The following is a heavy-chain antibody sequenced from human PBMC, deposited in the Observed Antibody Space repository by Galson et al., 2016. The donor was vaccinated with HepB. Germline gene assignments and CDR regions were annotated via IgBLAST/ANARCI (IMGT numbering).Heavy chain of an antibody. Sequence: SLRLSCAASGFIFSDYGMHWVRQAPGKGLEWVAVVWSDGTKTNYADSVKGRFNVSRDNSKNTVYLQMNSLRAEDTAVFYCARDVPIAAADYWGQGTLVTVSS. CDR3: ARDVPIAAADY. V-gene: IGHV3-33*01. CDR1: GFIFSDYG. D-gene: IGHD6-13*01. J-gene: IGHJ4*02. CDR2: VWSDGTKT.